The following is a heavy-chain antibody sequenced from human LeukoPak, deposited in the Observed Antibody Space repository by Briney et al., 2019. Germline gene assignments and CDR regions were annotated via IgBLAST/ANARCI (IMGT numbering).Heavy chain of an antibody. D-gene: IGHD3-10*01. V-gene: IGHV4-34*01. CDR3: ATRRGLLWFGEITFDP. CDR2: INHSGGT. CDR1: GGSFSGYY. J-gene: IGHJ5*02. Sequence: SETLSLTCAVYGGSFSGYYWSWIRQPPGKGLEWIGEINHSGGTNYNPSLKSRVTISVDTFKNQFSLKLSSVTAADTAVYYCATRRGLLWFGEITFDPWGQGTLVTVSS.